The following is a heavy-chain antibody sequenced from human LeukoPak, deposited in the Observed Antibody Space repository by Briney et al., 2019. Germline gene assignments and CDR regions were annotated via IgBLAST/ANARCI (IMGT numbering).Heavy chain of an antibody. J-gene: IGHJ3*02. D-gene: IGHD3-22*01. CDR2: IWYDGSNK. Sequence: GGSLRLSCAASGFTFSSYGMHWVRQAPGKGREWVAVIWYDGSNKYYADSVKGRFTIYRDNSKSTLYLQMNSLRAEDTAVYYCAKDHDDSSGYYYAAFDIWGQGTMVTVSS. CDR1: GFTFSSYG. CDR3: AKDHDDSSGYYYAAFDI. V-gene: IGHV3-33*06.